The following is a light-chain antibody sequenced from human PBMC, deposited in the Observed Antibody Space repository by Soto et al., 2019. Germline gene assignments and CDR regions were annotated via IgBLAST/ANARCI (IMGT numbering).Light chain of an antibody. V-gene: IGKV1-5*01. CDR3: QQYNSYPWT. J-gene: IGKJ1*01. Sequence: DIQMTQSPSTLSASVGDRVTITCRASQSISSWLAWYQQKPGKAPKLLIYDASSLESGVPSRFIGSGSGTEFTLTISSLQPDDFATYYGQQYNSYPWTCGQGTKVEIK. CDR1: QSISSW. CDR2: DAS.